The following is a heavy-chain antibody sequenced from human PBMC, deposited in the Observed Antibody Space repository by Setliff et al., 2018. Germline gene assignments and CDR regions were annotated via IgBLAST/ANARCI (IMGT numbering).Heavy chain of an antibody. J-gene: IGHJ4*02. D-gene: IGHD3-16*01. V-gene: IGHV3-48*01. CDR3: AGGRGGRFDD. Sequence: PGGSLRLSCAASGFSFSSYGMNWVRQAPEKGLEWVSYISSSSSTIYYADSVKGRFTISRDNAKNSLYLQMSDPRAEDTTVYYCAGGRGGRFDDWGQGTLVTVSS. CDR2: ISSSSSTI. CDR1: GFSFSSYG.